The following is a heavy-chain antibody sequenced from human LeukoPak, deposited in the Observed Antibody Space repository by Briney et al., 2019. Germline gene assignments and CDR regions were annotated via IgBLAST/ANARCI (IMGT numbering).Heavy chain of an antibody. Sequence: GGSLRLSCAASGFTFSRYWMNWVRQAPGKGLEWVSAISGSGGSTYYADSVKGRFTISRDNSKNTLYLQMNSLRAEDTAVYYCAKVWYYYGSGSYFSWFDPWGQGTLVTVSS. D-gene: IGHD3-10*01. J-gene: IGHJ5*02. V-gene: IGHV3-23*01. CDR3: AKVWYYYGSGSYFSWFDP. CDR1: GFTFSRYW. CDR2: ISGSGGST.